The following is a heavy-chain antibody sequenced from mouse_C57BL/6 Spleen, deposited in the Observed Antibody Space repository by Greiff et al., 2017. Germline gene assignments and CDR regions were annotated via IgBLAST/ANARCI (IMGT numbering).Heavy chain of an antibody. Sequence: EVMLVESGGGLVKPGGSLKLSCAASGFTFSSYTMSWVRQTPEKRLEWVATISGGGGNTYYPDSVKGRFNISRENAKNTLYLQMSSLRSEDKALYYCARHGYFDVWGTGTTVTVSS. CDR1: GFTFSSYT. V-gene: IGHV5-9*01. CDR2: ISGGGGNT. CDR3: ARHGYFDV. J-gene: IGHJ1*03.